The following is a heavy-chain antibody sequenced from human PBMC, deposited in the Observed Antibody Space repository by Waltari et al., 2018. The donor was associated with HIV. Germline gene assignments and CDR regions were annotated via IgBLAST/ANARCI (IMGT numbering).Heavy chain of an antibody. Sequence: QVQLQESGPGLVKPSGTLSLTCAVSGGSISSSNWWSWVRQPPGKGLEWIGEIYHSGRTKYNPSLKSRVTISVDKSKNQFSLKLSSVTAADTAVYYCARDEGDSSGYYYDYYGMDVWGQGTTVTVSS. V-gene: IGHV4-4*02. CDR2: IYHSGRT. D-gene: IGHD3-22*01. CDR1: GGSISSSNW. J-gene: IGHJ6*02. CDR3: ARDEGDSSGYYYDYYGMDV.